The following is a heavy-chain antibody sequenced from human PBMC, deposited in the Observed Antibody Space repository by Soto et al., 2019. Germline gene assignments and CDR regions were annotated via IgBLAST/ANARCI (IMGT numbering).Heavy chain of an antibody. J-gene: IGHJ4*02. V-gene: IGHV4-39*01. D-gene: IGHD3-9*01. Sequence: QLQLQGSGPGLVKPSETLSLTCTVSGGSISSSSYYWGWIRQPPGKGLEWIGSIYYSGSTYYNPSLKSRVTISVDTSKNQFSLKLSSVTAADTAVYYCARTTEVGEIFDWFWGQGTLVTVSS. CDR3: ARTTEVGEIFDWF. CDR1: GGSISSSSYY. CDR2: IYYSGST.